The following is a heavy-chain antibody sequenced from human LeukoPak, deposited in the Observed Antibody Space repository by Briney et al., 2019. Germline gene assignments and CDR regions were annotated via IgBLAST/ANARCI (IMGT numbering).Heavy chain of an antibody. CDR2: LYSDGNT. V-gene: IGHV3-53*01. CDR3: ARGVEPLAANTLAY. D-gene: IGHD1-14*01. J-gene: IGHJ4*02. Sequence: GGSLRLSCAASGFTFITNDMTWVRQAPGKGLEWVAVLYSDGNTKYADSVQGRFTISRDNSKNTLYLEMNSLSPDDTAVYYCARGVEPLAANTLAYWGQGTLVTVSS. CDR1: GFTFITND.